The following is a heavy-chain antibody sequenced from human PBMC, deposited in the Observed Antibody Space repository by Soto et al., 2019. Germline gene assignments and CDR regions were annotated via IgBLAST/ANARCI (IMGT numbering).Heavy chain of an antibody. V-gene: IGHV6-1*01. Sequence: SQTLSLTCVISGDSVSPNSATWGWIRQSPSRGLEWLGRTYYRSKWFNDYAVSVKGRISINPDTSNNQFSLQLNSVTPDDTAVYYCARLIGNSWLDSWGQGTLVTVSS. CDR3: ARLIGNSWLDS. D-gene: IGHD2-8*01. CDR2: TYYRSKWFN. CDR1: GDSVSPNSAT. J-gene: IGHJ5*01.